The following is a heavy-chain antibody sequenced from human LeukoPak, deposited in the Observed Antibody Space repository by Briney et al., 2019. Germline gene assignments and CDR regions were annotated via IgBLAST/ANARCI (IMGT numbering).Heavy chain of an antibody. Sequence: PGGSLRLSCAASGFTFSGSAMHWVRQASGKGLEWVGRIRSKANSYATAYAASVKGRFTISRDDSKNTAYLQMNSLKTEDTAVYYCTRQKSAAGPFDHWGQGTLVTVSS. J-gene: IGHJ4*02. CDR2: IRSKANSYAT. CDR3: TRQKSAAGPFDH. CDR1: GFTFSGSA. D-gene: IGHD6-13*01. V-gene: IGHV3-73*01.